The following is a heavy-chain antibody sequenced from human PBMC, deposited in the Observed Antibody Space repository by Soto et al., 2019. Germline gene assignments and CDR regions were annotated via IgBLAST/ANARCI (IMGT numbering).Heavy chain of an antibody. CDR3: ARDTYYDSSGYWRDAFDI. D-gene: IGHD3-22*01. CDR1: GYTFTNYG. CDR2: ISAYNGNT. V-gene: IGHV1-18*01. Sequence: ASVKVSCKASGYTFTNYGISWVRQAPGQGLEWMGWISAYNGNTNYAQKLQGRVTMTTDTSTSTAYMELRSLRSDDTAVYYCARDTYYDSSGYWRDAFDIWGQGTMVTVSS. J-gene: IGHJ3*02.